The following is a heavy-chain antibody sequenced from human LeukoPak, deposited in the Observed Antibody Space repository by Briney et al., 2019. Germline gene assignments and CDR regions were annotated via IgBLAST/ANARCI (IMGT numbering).Heavy chain of an antibody. CDR1: GFTFSDYS. V-gene: IGHV3-48*01. D-gene: IGHD5-12*01. CDR3: ARDHRYAFDN. J-gene: IGHJ4*01. CDR2: IGIDSGNT. Sequence: PGGSLRLSCAASGFTFSDYSMNWVRQAPGKGLEWISYIGIDSGNTNYADSVKGRFTISGDKAKNSLYLQMNSLRVEDTAVYYCARDHRYAFDNWGHGTLVTVSS.